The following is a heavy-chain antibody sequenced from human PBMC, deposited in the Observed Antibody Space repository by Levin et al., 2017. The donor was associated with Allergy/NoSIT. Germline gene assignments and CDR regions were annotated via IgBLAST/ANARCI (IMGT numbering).Heavy chain of an antibody. D-gene: IGHD2-21*02. J-gene: IGHJ4*02. CDR2: INRDGSTT. Sequence: GESLKISCAASGFIFTSYWMHWVRQAPGKGLVWVSRINRDGSTTTYADSVKGRFTISRDNAKNTLYLQMNSLRAEDMAIYYCVRSTDYERTADFDYWGQGTLVTVSS. CDR3: VRSTDYERTADFDY. CDR1: GFIFTSYW. V-gene: IGHV3-74*01.